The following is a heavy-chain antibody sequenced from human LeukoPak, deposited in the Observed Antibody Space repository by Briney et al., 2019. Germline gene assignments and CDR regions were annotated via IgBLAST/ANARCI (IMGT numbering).Heavy chain of an antibody. CDR3: ARDGGGIAAAGTDWFDP. Sequence: GGSLRLSCAASGFTFRNYWMGWVRQAPGKGLEWVANIKQDGSEKYYVDSVKGRFTISRDNAKNSLYLQMNSLRAEDTAVYYCARDGGGIAAAGTDWFDPWGQGTLVTVSS. V-gene: IGHV3-7*01. CDR1: GFTFRNYW. D-gene: IGHD6-13*01. J-gene: IGHJ5*02. CDR2: IKQDGSEK.